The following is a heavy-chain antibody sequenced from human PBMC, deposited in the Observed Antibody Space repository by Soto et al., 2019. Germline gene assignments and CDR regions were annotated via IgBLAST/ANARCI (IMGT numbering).Heavy chain of an antibody. Sequence: SETLSLTCTVSGGSISSGDYYWSWTRQPPGKGLEWIGYIYYSGSTYYNPSLKSRVTISVDTSKNQFSLKLSSVTAADTAVYYCARVGAAAGTGWNYGMDVWGQGTTVTVSS. V-gene: IGHV4-30-4*01. CDR3: ARVGAAAGTGWNYGMDV. CDR1: GGSISSGDYY. J-gene: IGHJ6*02. D-gene: IGHD6-13*01. CDR2: IYYSGST.